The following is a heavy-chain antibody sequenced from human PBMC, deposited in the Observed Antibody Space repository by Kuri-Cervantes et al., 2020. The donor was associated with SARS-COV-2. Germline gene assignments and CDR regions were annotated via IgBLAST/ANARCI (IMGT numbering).Heavy chain of an antibody. CDR1: GLTFSHYV. J-gene: IGHJ4*02. CDR2: INNDGYYT. CDR3: VKSLRFLEWLPLDD. D-gene: IGHD3-3*01. Sequence: GGSLRLSCSASGLTFSHYVMHWVRQAPGKGLEYVSAINNDGYYTYYTDSVKGRFIISRDNSKNTLYLQMSSLRAEDTAVYYCVKSLRFLEWLPLDDWGQGTLVTVSS. V-gene: IGHV3-64D*08.